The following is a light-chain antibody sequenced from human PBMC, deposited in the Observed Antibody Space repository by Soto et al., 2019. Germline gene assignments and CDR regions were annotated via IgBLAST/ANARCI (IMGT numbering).Light chain of an antibody. Sequence: QSALTQPASVSGSPGQSITISCTGTSSDVGGYNYVSWYQQHPGKAPKLMIYDVSNRPSGVSNRFSGSKPGNTASLTISGLQAEDEADYYCSSYTSSSTHYVFGTGTKLTVL. CDR1: SSDVGGYNY. CDR3: SSYTSSSTHYV. V-gene: IGLV2-14*01. CDR2: DVS. J-gene: IGLJ1*01.